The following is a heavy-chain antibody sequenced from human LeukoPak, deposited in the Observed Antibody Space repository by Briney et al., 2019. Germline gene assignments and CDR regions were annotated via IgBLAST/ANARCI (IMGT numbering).Heavy chain of an antibody. CDR1: GYTFTGYY. CDR2: INPNSGGT. Sequence: GASVKVSCKASGYTFTGYYMHWVRQAPGQGLEWMGWINPNSGGTNYAQKFQGWVTMTRDTPISTAYMELSRLRSDDTAVYYCARGGSGNPTPNFDYWGQGTLVTVSS. J-gene: IGHJ4*02. V-gene: IGHV1-2*04. CDR3: ARGGSGNPTPNFDY. D-gene: IGHD3-16*01.